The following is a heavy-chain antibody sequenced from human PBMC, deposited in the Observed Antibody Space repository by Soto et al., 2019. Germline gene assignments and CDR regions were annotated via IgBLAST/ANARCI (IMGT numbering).Heavy chain of an antibody. CDR3: ASTVPSTATPTFDY. CDR2: INHSGST. J-gene: IGHJ4*02. V-gene: IGHV4-34*01. D-gene: IGHD4-17*01. Sequence: QVQLQQWGAGLLKPSETLSLTCAVYGGSFSGYYWTWIRQPPGKGLEWIGEINHSGSTNYNPSLKSRVTISVDTSKNQFSLKLSSVTAADTAVYYCASTVPSTATPTFDYWGQGTLVTVSS. CDR1: GGSFSGYY.